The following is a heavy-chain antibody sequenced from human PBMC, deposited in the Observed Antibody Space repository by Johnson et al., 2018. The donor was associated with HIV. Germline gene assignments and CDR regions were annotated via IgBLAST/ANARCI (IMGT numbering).Heavy chain of an antibody. V-gene: IGHV3-15*01. CDR1: GFTFSSYA. CDR3: TTVITIFGVVTSYAFDI. Sequence: VQLVESGGGVVQPGRSLRLSCAASGFTFSSYAMHWVRQAPGKGLEWLGRLKSESDGETVDYAAPVNGRVNNPRDDSKNTLYRKMNSLKTEDTAVYYFTTVITIFGVVTSYAFDIWGQGTMVTVSS. D-gene: IGHD3-3*01. CDR2: LKSESDGETV. J-gene: IGHJ3*02.